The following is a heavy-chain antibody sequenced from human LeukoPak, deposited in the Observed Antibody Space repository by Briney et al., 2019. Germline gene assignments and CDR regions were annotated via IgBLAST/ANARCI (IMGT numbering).Heavy chain of an antibody. CDR2: IYHSGST. J-gene: IGHJ4*02. CDR3: ARGGYNILTVDY. Sequence: SSETLSLTCAVSGGSISSGGYSWSWIRQPPGKGLEWIGYIYHSGSTYYNPSLKSRVTISVDRSKNQFSLKLSSVTAADTAVYYGARGGYNILTVDYWGQGTLVTVSS. CDR1: GGSISSGGYS. D-gene: IGHD3-9*01. V-gene: IGHV4-30-2*01.